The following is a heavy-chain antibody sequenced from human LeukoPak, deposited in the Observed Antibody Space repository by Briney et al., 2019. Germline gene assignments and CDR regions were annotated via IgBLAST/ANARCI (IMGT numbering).Heavy chain of an antibody. CDR3: ARGGLANYFDY. CDR1: GGSFSGYY. D-gene: IGHD3/OR15-3a*01. V-gene: IGHV4-34*01. Sequence: SETLSLTCVVYGGSFSGYYWSWIRQPQGKGLEWIGEINHSGTTNYNPSLKSRVTISVDTSKNQFSLKLTSVTAADTAVYYCARGGLANYFDYWGQATLAPVSS. J-gene: IGHJ4*02. CDR2: INHSGTT.